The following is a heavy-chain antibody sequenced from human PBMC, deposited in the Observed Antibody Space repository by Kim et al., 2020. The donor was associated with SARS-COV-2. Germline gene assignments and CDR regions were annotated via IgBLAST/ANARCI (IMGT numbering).Heavy chain of an antibody. CDR3: ARARFNYDILTGTPAMDV. V-gene: IGHV1-69*04. J-gene: IGHJ6*02. D-gene: IGHD3-9*01. CDR1: GGTFNSYA. Sequence: SVKVSCKASGGTFNSYAISWVRQAPGQGLEWMGRIIPILGIANYAQKFQGRVTITADKSTSTAYMELSSLRSEDTAVYYCARARFNYDILTGTPAMDVWGQGTTVTVSS. CDR2: IIPILGIA.